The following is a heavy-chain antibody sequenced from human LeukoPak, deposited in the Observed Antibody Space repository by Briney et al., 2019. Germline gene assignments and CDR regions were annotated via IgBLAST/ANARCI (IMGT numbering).Heavy chain of an antibody. CDR1: GGTFSSYA. Sequence: ASVKVSCKASGGTFSSYAISWVRQAPGQGLEWMGGIIPIFGTANYAQKFQGRVTITADESTSTAYMELSSLRSEDTAVYYCARSYYYDSSGYCSPLDYWGQGTLVTVSS. D-gene: IGHD3-22*01. CDR2: IIPIFGTA. CDR3: ARSYYYDSSGYCSPLDY. J-gene: IGHJ4*02. V-gene: IGHV1-69*13.